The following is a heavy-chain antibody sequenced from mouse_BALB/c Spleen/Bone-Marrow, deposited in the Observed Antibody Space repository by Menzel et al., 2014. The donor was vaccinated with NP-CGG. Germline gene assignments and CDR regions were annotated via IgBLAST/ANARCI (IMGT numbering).Heavy chain of an antibody. V-gene: IGHV1S137*01. D-gene: IGHD2-14*01. Sequence: QVQLQQSGAKLVRPGVSVKISCKGSGYTFTDHAIHWVKRSHAKSLEWIGVISGYYGDAIYNQKFKGKSTMPVDKSSSTTYIEHARMTSEESAIYYYARSGKVRNTMDYWGQGTSVTVSS. CDR2: ISGYYGDA. CDR3: ARSGKVRNTMDY. J-gene: IGHJ4*01. CDR1: GYTFTDHA.